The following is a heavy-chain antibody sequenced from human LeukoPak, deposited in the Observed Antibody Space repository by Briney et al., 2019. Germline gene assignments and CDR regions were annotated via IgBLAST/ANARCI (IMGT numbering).Heavy chain of an antibody. CDR3: ARHVGYSNWFDP. D-gene: IGHD2-15*01. CDR2: INPTSGGT. J-gene: IGHJ5*02. CDR1: GYTFTGYY. V-gene: IGHV1-2*02. Sequence: GASVKVSCKASGYTFTGYYIHWVRQAPGQGFEWMGWINPTSGGTNYAQNFQGRVTMTRDTSIGTAYMDLSRLRSDDTAVYYCARHVGYSNWFDPWGQGTLVTVSS.